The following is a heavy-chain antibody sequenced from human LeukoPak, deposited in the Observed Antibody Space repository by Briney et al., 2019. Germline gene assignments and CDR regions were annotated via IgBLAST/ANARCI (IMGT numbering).Heavy chain of an antibody. D-gene: IGHD5-18*01. Sequence: SETLSLTCIVSGASVNGYYWSWIWQPAGKGLEWIGRVFTSGGTNNPSLKGRVTMSIDSSTNQFSLKLDSVTAADTAVYYCARDDVDTPTFDYWGPGMLVAVSS. J-gene: IGHJ4*02. CDR2: VFTSGGT. CDR3: ARDDVDTPTFDY. V-gene: IGHV4-4*07. CDR1: GASVNGYY.